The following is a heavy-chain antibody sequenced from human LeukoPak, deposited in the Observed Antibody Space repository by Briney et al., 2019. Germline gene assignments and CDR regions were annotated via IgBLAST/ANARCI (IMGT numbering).Heavy chain of an antibody. V-gene: IGHV3-73*01. CDR1: GFTFSGPA. Sequence: PGGSLRLSCAASGFTFSGPAMHWVRQASGKGLEWVGRIRSKANSYATAYAASVKGRFTISRDDSKNTAYLQMNSLKTEDTAVYYCTSYQGGTSDYWGQGTLVTVSS. J-gene: IGHJ4*02. CDR2: IRSKANSYAT. D-gene: IGHD2-15*01. CDR3: TSYQGGTSDY.